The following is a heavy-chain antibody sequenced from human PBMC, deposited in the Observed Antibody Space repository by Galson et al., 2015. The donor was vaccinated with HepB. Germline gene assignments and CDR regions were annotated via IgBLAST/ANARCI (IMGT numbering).Heavy chain of an antibody. V-gene: IGHV3-74*01. D-gene: IGHD3-3*02. J-gene: IGHJ4*02. CDR1: GFTFSDYW. Sequence: SLRLSCATSGFTFSDYWMHWVRQVPGKGLVWVSRINGYGSGIGYADSVKGRFTISRDNTKNTLYLQMNSLRSEDTAIYYCARGISSYWGQGILVTVSS. CDR3: ARGISSY. CDR2: INGYGSGI.